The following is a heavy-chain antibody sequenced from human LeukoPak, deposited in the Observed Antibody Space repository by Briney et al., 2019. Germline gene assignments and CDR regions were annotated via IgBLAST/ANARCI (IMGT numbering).Heavy chain of an antibody. Sequence: PSETLSLTCTVSGVSISSSNSYWGWIRQPPGKGLEWIGSINYSGNTYYNASLKSQVSISIDTSKNQFSLKVTSVTAADTAMYYCARQTGSGLFILPGGQGTLVTVSS. CDR1: GVSISSSNSY. D-gene: IGHD3/OR15-3a*01. CDR3: ARQTGSGLFILP. J-gene: IGHJ4*02. CDR2: INYSGNT. V-gene: IGHV4-39*01.